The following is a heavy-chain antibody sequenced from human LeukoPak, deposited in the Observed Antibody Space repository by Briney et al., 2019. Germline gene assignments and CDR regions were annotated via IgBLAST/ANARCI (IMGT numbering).Heavy chain of an antibody. CDR3: ARGLPYYYGSGSHSYDY. D-gene: IGHD3-10*01. CDR2: IYTSGST. J-gene: IGHJ4*02. V-gene: IGHV4-4*07. CDR1: GGSISSYY. Sequence: SETLSLTCTVSGGSISSYYWSWIRQPAGKGLEWIGRIYTSGSTNYNPSLKSRVTISVDTSKNQFSLKLSSVTAADTAVYYCARGLPYYYGSGSHSYDYWGQGTLVTVSS.